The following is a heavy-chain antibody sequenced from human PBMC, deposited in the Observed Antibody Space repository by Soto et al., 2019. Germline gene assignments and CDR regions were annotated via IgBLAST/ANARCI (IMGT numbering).Heavy chain of an antibody. CDR2: LSYDESKE. Sequence: QVQLVESGGGVVQPGRSLRLSCAASGFTFSTYAVHWVRQAPGKGLDWVALLSYDESKEYYADSVKGRFTISRDNSKNTLYLQMTSLRAEDRAVYYCARFGAGTGSDYWGQGTLVTVSS. CDR3: ARFGAGTGSDY. V-gene: IGHV3-30-3*01. J-gene: IGHJ4*02. D-gene: IGHD3-16*01. CDR1: GFTFSTYA.